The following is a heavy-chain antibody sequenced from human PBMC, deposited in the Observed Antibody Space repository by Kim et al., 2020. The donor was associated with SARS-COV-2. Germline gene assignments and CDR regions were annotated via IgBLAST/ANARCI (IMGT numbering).Heavy chain of an antibody. CDR3: ARQTVLRYFDWLSDYYMDV. J-gene: IGHJ6*03. D-gene: IGHD3-9*01. Sequence: KSRVTISVDTSKNQFSLKLSSVTAADTAVYYCARQTVLRYFDWLSDYYMDVWGKGTTVTVSS. V-gene: IGHV4-39*01.